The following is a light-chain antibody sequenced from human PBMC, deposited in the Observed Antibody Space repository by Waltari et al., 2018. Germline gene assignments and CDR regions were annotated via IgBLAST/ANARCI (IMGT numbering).Light chain of an antibody. CDR1: HSLFPIDGYPY. CDR3: MQGTRWPYT. Sequence: EVVMTQSPLSLSVTLGQAASISCPSSHSLFPIDGYPYLNWFHQRPGQSPRRLIYWVFNRDSGVPDRFSGSGSGNDFTLRISRVEAEDVGVYYCMQGTRWPYTFGQGTQLDIK. V-gene: IGKV2-30*02. CDR2: WVF. J-gene: IGKJ2*01.